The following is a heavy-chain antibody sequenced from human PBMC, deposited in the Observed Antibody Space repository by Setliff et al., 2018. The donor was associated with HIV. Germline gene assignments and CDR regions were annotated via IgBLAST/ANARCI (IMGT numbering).Heavy chain of an antibody. CDR2: IYYSGST. Sequence: LSLTCTVSGGSISSSSYYWGWIRQPPGKGLEWIGSIYYSGSTYYNPSLKSRVTISVDTSKNQFSLKLSSVTAADTAVYYCARHGLLWFGAGYNWFDPWGQGTLVTVSS. V-gene: IGHV4-39*01. D-gene: IGHD3-10*01. CDR1: GGSISSSSYY. CDR3: ARHGLLWFGAGYNWFDP. J-gene: IGHJ5*02.